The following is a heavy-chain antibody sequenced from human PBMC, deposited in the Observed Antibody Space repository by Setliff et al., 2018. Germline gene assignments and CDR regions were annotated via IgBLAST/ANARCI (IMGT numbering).Heavy chain of an antibody. D-gene: IGHD3-16*01. CDR3: ARDGGEY. J-gene: IGHJ4*02. V-gene: IGHV4-38-2*02. Sequence: PSETLSLTCAVSGYSISSGYYWGWIRQPPGQGLEWIAYIYYRGSTYYNPSLKSRVTISVDTSKNQFSLKLSSVTAADTAVYYCARDGGEYWGQGTLVTVSS. CDR1: GYSISSGYY. CDR2: IYYRGST.